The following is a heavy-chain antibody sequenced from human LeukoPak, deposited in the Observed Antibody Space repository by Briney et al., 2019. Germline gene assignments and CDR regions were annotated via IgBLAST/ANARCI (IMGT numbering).Heavy chain of an antibody. CDR1: GFTFSNYW. D-gene: IGHD2-2*01. Sequence: PGGSLRLSCVASGFTFSNYWMLWVRQAPGKGLMWVSLISTDGKSTRYAESVKGRFTISRDNAKNAQYLQMDILRVEDTALYFCVRDYQFIQEVWGQGTTVTVSS. J-gene: IGHJ6*02. CDR2: ISTDGKST. CDR3: VRDYQFIQEV. V-gene: IGHV3-74*01.